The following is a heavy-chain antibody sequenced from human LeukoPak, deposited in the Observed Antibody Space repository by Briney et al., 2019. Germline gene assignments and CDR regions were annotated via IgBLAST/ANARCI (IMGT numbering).Heavy chain of an antibody. CDR2: ISYDGSNK. CDR1: GFTFSSYG. J-gene: IGHJ4*02. D-gene: IGHD6-19*01. Sequence: GGSLRLSCAASGFTFSSYGMHWVRQAPGKGLEWVAVISYDGSNKYYADSVKGRFTISRDNSKNTLYLQMNSLRAEDTAVYYCAKDPAGAVAGYFDYWGQGTLVTVSS. V-gene: IGHV3-30*18. CDR3: AKDPAGAVAGYFDY.